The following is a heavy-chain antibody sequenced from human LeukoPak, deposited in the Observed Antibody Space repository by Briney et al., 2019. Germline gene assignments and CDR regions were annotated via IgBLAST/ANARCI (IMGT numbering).Heavy chain of an antibody. V-gene: IGHV1-24*01. D-gene: IGHD3-9*01. CDR3: ATDRLGIHALNI. J-gene: IGHJ3*01. CDR1: GYSLSELS. CDR2: FEPNEGDHGAT. Sequence: ASVSLSCRVSGYSLSELSIHGVRDVHGKGLEWVGGFEPNEGDHGATLFAQNVEGYLTLTEDTLTDPAYLKFLSLTAEDTAVYYCATDRLGIHALNIWGQGTMVTVSS.